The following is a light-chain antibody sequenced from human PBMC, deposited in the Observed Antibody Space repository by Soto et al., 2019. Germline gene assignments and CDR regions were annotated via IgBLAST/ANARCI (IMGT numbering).Light chain of an antibody. CDR2: LNSDGSL. CDR3: LTWGTGPQVV. J-gene: IGLJ2*01. V-gene: IGLV4-69*01. CDR1: SGHSSYA. Sequence: QLVLTQSPSASASLGASVKLTCTLSSGHSSYAIAWHQQQPEKGPRYLMKLNSDGSLSKGDGIPDRFSGSSSGAERYLTISSLQSEDEADYYCLTWGTGPQVVFGGGTKLTVL.